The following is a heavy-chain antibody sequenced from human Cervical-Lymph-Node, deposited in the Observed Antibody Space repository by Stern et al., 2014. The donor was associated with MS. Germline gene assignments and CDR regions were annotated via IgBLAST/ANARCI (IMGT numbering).Heavy chain of an antibody. D-gene: IGHD6-19*01. J-gene: IGHJ4*02. CDR2: ISAYNGNT. CDR3: ARVGGSGWSRPGYFFDY. Sequence: EQLVESGAEVTKPGASVKVSCKASGYTFTSYGISWVRQAPGQGLEWMGWISAYNGNTNYAQKLQGRVTMTTDTSTSTAYMELRSLRSDDTAVYYCARVGGSGWSRPGYFFDYWGQGTLVTVSS. V-gene: IGHV1-18*01. CDR1: GYTFTSYG.